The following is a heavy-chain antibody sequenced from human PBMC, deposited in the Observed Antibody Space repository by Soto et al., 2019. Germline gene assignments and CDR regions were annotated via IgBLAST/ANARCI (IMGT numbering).Heavy chain of an antibody. CDR1: GYIFSTYD. D-gene: IGHD6-6*01. CDR3: ATEASLYIAALGY. V-gene: IGHV1-3*05. CDR2: INAGNGNT. J-gene: IGHJ4*02. Sequence: QVQLVQSGAEEKKPGASVKVSCKAAGYIFSTYDMHWVRQAPGQRLEWMGWINAGNGNTKYSQKSQGRLTITRDTSASTAYMEVSSLRSEDTAVYYCATEASLYIAALGYWGQGTLVTVSS.